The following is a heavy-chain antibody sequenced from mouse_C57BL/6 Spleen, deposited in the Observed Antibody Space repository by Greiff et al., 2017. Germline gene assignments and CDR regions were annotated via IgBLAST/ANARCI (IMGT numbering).Heavy chain of an antibody. D-gene: IGHD2-4*01. CDR2: FHPDNDDT. V-gene: IGHV1-47*01. CDR3: ARGGLHDFVRFGY. CDR1: GYTFTTYP. Sequence: QVQLQQSGAELVKPGASVKMSCKASGYTFTTYPIEWVKQNHGKGLEWIGHFHPDNDDTKYNEKFKGKDTMTVEKSSSTVYMEHSRLTSDNSAVYDCARGGLHDFVRFGYWGQGTLVTVSA. J-gene: IGHJ3*01.